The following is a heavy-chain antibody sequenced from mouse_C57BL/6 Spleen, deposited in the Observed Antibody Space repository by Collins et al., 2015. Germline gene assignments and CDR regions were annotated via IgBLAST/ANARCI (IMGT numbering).Heavy chain of an antibody. Sequence: QIQLVQSGPELKKPGETVKISCKASGXTFTNYGMNWVKQAPGKGLKWMGWINTYTGEPTYADDFKGRFAFSLETSASTAYLQINNLKNEDMATYFCAREPRAMDYWGQGTSVTVSS. CDR1: GXTFTNYG. J-gene: IGHJ4*01. V-gene: IGHV9-1*02. CDR2: INTYTGEP. CDR3: AREPRAMDY.